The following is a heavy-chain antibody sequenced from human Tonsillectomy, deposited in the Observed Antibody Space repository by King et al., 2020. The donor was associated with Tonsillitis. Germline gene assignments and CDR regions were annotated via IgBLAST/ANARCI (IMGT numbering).Heavy chain of an antibody. CDR2: IRYNGDKK. CDR1: GFGFSSYG. CDR3: AKHRLRRSFDY. Sequence: VKLVESGGGVVQPGGSLRLSCAASGFGFSSYGMHWVRQAPGKGLEWVAFIRYNGDKKYYADSVKGRFNLSRDNSKNTLYLRMNSLTAAAPAIYYCAKHRLRRSFDYWGQGTLVTVSS. J-gene: IGHJ4*02. V-gene: IGHV3-30*02. D-gene: IGHD4-17*01.